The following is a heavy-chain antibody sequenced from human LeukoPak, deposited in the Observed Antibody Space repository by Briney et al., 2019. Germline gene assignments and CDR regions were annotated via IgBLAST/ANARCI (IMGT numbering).Heavy chain of an antibody. Sequence: SETLSLTCTVSGGSISSYYWSWIRQPPGKGLEWIGYIYYSGSTNYNPSLKSRVTMSVDTSKNQFSLKLSSVTAADTAVYYCARFSRDGYNPDYWGQGTLVTVSS. V-gene: IGHV4-59*01. CDR2: IYYSGST. CDR3: ARFSRDGYNPDY. CDR1: GGSISSYY. J-gene: IGHJ4*02. D-gene: IGHD5-12*01.